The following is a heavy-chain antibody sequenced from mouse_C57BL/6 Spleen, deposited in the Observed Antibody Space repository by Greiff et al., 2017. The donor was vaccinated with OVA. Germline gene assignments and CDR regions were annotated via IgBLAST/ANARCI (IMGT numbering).Heavy chain of an antibody. CDR2: IDPSDSET. CDR3: ARSYGSFMDY. J-gene: IGHJ4*01. CDR1: GYTFTSYW. D-gene: IGHD1-1*01. V-gene: IGHV1-52*01. Sequence: QVQLQQPGAELVRPGSSVKLSCKASGYTFTSYWMHWVKQRPIQGLEWIGNIDPSDSETHYNQKFKDKATLTVDKSSSTAYMQLSSLISEDSAVYYCARSYGSFMDYWGQGTSVTVSS.